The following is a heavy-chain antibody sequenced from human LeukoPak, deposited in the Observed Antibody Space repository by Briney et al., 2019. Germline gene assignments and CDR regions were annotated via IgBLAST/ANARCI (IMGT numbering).Heavy chain of an antibody. CDR1: GDSISSSNCY. V-gene: IGHV4-39*01. D-gene: IGHD3-22*01. Sequence: SETLSLTCTVSGDSISSSNCYWGWIRQPPGKGLEWIGSIYFSGGTYYNASLKSRVTISVDTSKNQFSLKLSSVTAADTAVYYCARGTYYYDSSGYSVGDYWGQGTLVTVSS. J-gene: IGHJ4*02. CDR3: ARGTYYYDSSGYSVGDY. CDR2: IYFSGGT.